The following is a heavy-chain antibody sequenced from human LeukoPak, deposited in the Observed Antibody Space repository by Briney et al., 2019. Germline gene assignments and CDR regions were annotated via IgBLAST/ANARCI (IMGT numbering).Heavy chain of an antibody. CDR3: ARIGPILGAAWVDY. J-gene: IGHJ4*02. D-gene: IGHD3-3*02. CDR2: IFYAGST. V-gene: IGHV4-28*01. Sequence: SDTLSLTCAVSGYSISSNHWWGWSRQPPGKGLEWTGYIFYAGSTYYNPSLKSRVTMSVDTSKNQLSLRLSSATAVDTAVYYCARIGPILGAAWVDYWGQGTLVSVSS. CDR1: GYSISSNHW.